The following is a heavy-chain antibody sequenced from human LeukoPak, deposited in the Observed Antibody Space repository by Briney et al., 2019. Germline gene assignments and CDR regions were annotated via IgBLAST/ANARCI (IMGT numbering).Heavy chain of an antibody. CDR1: GFTFSSYA. Sequence: GGSLRLSCAASGFTFSSYAMSWVRQAPGKGLEWVSVIYSGGSTYYADSVKGRFTISRDNSKNTLYLQMNSLRAEDTAVYYCAREGNLYFQHWGQGTLVTVSS. D-gene: IGHD1-7*01. J-gene: IGHJ1*01. V-gene: IGHV3-66*01. CDR3: AREGNLYFQH. CDR2: IYSGGST.